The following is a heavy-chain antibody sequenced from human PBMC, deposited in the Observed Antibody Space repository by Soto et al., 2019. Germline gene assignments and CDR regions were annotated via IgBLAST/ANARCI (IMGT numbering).Heavy chain of an antibody. D-gene: IGHD6-13*01. CDR2: IHSSGST. CDR1: GASMNSYH. Sequence: SETLSLTCTVSGASMNSYHWSWIRQPAGKGLEWIGHIHSSGSTNYNPSLKSRVTMSVDTSKNQFSLRLMSLTAADTAVYYCARDQGVAAAGITWFDPWGQGSLVTAPQ. J-gene: IGHJ5*02. CDR3: ARDQGVAAAGITWFDP. V-gene: IGHV4-4*07.